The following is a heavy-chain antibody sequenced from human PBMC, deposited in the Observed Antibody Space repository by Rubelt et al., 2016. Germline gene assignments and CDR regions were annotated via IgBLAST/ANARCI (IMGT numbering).Heavy chain of an antibody. CDR1: GYSFTSYW. CDR2: IYPGDSDT. D-gene: IGHD5-18*01. V-gene: IGHV5-51*01. J-gene: IGHJ4*02. CDR3: ARLLQLWPFDY. Sequence: EVQLVQSGAEVKKPGESLKISCKGSGYSFTSYWIGWVRQMPGKGLEWMGIIYPGDSDTRYSRSTQVEVTIPADRSISTAYLHSSRLKASDNAMYYCARLLQLWPFDYWGQGTLVTVSS.